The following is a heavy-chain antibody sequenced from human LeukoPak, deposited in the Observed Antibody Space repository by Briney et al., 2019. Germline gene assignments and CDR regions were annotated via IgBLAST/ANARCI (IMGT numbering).Heavy chain of an antibody. D-gene: IGHD3-16*01. CDR2: IWYDGSNK. Sequence: GSLRLSCAASGFTFSSYGMHWVRQAPGQGLEWVAVIWYDGSNKYYADSVKGRFTISRDNPKNTLYLQMNSLRAEDTAVYYCARDHRLGVDYWGQETLVTVSS. J-gene: IGHJ4*02. CDR3: ARDHRLGVDY. CDR1: GFTFSSYG. V-gene: IGHV3-33*01.